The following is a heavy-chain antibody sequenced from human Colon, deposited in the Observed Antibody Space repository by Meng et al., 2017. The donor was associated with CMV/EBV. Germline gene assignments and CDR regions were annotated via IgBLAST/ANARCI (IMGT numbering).Heavy chain of an antibody. J-gene: IGHJ4*02. Sequence: GESLKISCAASGLIFSSYDMHWVRQATGKGLEWVSGIGTTSDTYYPGSVKGRFTISREDAKNSLYLQMNSLRAGDTAVYYCARGPPRTGGYFDYWGQGTLVTVSS. D-gene: IGHD1-14*01. CDR2: IGTTSDT. V-gene: IGHV3-13*01. CDR3: ARGPPRTGGYFDY. CDR1: GLIFSSYD.